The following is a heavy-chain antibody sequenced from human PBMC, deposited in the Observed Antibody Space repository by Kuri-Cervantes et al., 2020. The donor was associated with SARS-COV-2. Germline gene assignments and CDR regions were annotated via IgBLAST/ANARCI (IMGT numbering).Heavy chain of an antibody. V-gene: IGHV3-30*04. J-gene: IGHJ3*02. D-gene: IGHD2-15*01. CDR2: ISYDGSSK. CDR1: GFTFSDSA. CDR3: AREGYEDAFET. Sequence: GGSLRLSCAASGFTFSDSAMHWVRQAPGKGLEWVAFISYDGSSKDYADSVKGRLTISRDNSKNTLYLQMKSLRAEDTAVFYCAREGYEDAFETWGQGTRVTVSS.